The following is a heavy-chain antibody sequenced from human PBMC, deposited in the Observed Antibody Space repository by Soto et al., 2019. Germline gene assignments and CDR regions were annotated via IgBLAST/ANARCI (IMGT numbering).Heavy chain of an antibody. CDR1: GGSISSGGYY. CDR3: ASSSSWYGGMWHYYGMDV. V-gene: IGHV4-31*03. CDR2: IYYSGST. J-gene: IGHJ6*02. D-gene: IGHD6-13*01. Sequence: PSETLSLTCTVSGGSISSGGYYWSWHRQHPGKGLEWIGYIYYSGSTYYNPSLKSRVTISVDTSKNQFSLKLSSVTAADTAVYYCASSSSWYGGMWHYYGMDVWGQGTTVTVSS.